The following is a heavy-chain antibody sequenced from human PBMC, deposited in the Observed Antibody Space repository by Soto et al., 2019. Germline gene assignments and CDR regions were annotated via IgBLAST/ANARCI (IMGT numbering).Heavy chain of an antibody. CDR2: ISAYNGNT. J-gene: IGHJ4*02. CDR3: ARAPPNYDSSGYEYYFDY. D-gene: IGHD3-22*01. CDR1: GXTFTSYG. V-gene: IGHV1-18*01. Sequence: ASVKVSCKASGXTFTSYGISWVRQAPGQGLEWMGWISAYNGNTNYAQKLQGRVTMTTDTSTSTAYMELRSLRSDDTAVYYCARAPPNYDSSGYEYYFDYRGQGTLVTVSS.